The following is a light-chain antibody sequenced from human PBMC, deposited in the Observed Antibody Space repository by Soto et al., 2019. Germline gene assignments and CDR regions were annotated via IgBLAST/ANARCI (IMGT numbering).Light chain of an antibody. J-gene: IGKJ2*02. V-gene: IGKV3-20*01. CDR2: GAS. CDR1: QSVSSSS. CDR3: QQYGSSPGT. Sequence: EIVLTQSPGTLSLSPGERVTLSCRASQSVSSSSLAWYQQKPGQAPRLLISGASSRATGIPDRFSGSGSGTDFTLTISRLKPEDFAVYYCQQYGSSPGTFGQGIKLEIK.